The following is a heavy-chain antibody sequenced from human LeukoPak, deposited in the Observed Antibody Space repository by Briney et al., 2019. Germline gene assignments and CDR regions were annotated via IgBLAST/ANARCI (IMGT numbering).Heavy chain of an antibody. V-gene: IGHV4-59*01. CDR3: ARVDTAMGYGLDY. J-gene: IGHJ4*02. Sequence: SETLSLTCTVSGGSISIYYWSWIRQPPGKGLEWIGYIYYSGSTNYNPSLKSRVTISVDTSKNQFSLKLSSVTAADTAVYYCARVDTAMGYGLDYWGQGTLVTVSS. CDR1: GGSISIYY. CDR2: IYYSGST. D-gene: IGHD5-18*01.